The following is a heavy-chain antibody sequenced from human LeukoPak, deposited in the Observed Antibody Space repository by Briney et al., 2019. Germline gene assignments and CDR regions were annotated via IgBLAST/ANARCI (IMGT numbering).Heavy chain of an antibody. Sequence: ASVKVSFKTSGYTFTGSYIHWVRQAPGQGLEWMGWINPNNGDTNYTQIFQGRVTMTRDTSIRTAYMELSRLRSDDTAVYYCARDMYIHGSGMFDPWGQGTLVIVSS. V-gene: IGHV1-2*02. J-gene: IGHJ5*02. CDR2: INPNNGDT. CDR3: ARDMYIHGSGMFDP. D-gene: IGHD1-14*01. CDR1: GYTFTGSY.